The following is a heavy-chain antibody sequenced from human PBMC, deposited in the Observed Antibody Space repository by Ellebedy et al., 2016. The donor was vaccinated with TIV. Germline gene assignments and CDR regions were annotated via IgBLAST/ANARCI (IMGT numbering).Heavy chain of an antibody. Sequence: GESLKISXAASGFTFSSYAMHWVRQAPGKGLEWVAVISYDGSNKYYADSVKGRFTISRDNSKNTLYLQMNSLRAEDTAVYYCAKDRSRGSYWFDPWGQGTLVTVSS. CDR2: ISYDGSNK. D-gene: IGHD1-26*01. V-gene: IGHV3-30-3*01. CDR3: AKDRSRGSYWFDP. J-gene: IGHJ5*02. CDR1: GFTFSSYA.